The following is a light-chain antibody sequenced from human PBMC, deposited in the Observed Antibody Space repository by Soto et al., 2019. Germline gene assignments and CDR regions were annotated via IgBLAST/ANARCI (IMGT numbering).Light chain of an antibody. CDR1: KGIRNF. CDR2: AAS. Sequence: DIQMTQSPTSLSASVGDRVTITCQASKGIRNFVAWYQQKPGKAPKLLIYAASTLQSGVPSRLSGSGSRTDFTLTINSLQPEDVATYSCQKYSSVPVFGPGTKVEIK. V-gene: IGKV1-27*01. J-gene: IGKJ3*01. CDR3: QKYSSVPV.